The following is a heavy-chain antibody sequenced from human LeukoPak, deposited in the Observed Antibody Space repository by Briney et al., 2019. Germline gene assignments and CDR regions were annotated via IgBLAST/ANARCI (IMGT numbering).Heavy chain of an antibody. V-gene: IGHV3-7*03. CDR2: IKQDGSEK. CDR1: GFTFSSYI. Sequence: PGGSLRLSCAASGFTFSSYIVHWVRQAPGKGLEWVANIKQDGSEKYYVDSVKGRFTISRDNAKNSLYLQMNSLRAEDTAVYHCARGGGGYVGFDYWGQGTLVTVSS. CDR3: ARGGGGYVGFDY. D-gene: IGHD5-12*01. J-gene: IGHJ4*02.